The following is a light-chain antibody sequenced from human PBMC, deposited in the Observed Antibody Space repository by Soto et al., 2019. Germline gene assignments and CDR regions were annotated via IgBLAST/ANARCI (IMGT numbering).Light chain of an antibody. CDR1: QSIDIW. V-gene: IGKV1-5*01. CDR2: DAS. CDR3: KQYITYSYS. Sequence: DIQMTQSSSTLSATVGDRVTITCRASQSIDIWLAWYQQKAGKAPKLLIYDASTLENRVPLRLSGSGSGTEFTLTISGLQPDDFATYFCKQYITYSYSFGEGTKLEIK. J-gene: IGKJ2*01.